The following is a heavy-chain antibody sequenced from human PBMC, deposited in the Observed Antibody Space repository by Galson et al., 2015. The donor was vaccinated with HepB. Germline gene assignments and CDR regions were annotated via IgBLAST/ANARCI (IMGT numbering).Heavy chain of an antibody. Sequence: SVKVSCKASGYTFTSYYMHWVRQAPGQGLEWMGIINPSGGSTSYAQKFQGRVTMTRDTSTSTVYMELSSLKSEDTAVYYCARLYYDILTGWGGMDVWGQGTTVTVSS. J-gene: IGHJ6*02. CDR2: INPSGGST. CDR1: GYTFTSYY. V-gene: IGHV1-46*03. CDR3: ARLYYDILTGWGGMDV. D-gene: IGHD3-9*01.